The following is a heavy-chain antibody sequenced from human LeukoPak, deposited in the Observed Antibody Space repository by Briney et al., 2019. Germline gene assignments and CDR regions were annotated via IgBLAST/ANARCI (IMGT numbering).Heavy chain of an antibody. CDR1: GDSISSGGYS. V-gene: IGHV4-30-2*01. CDR2: NYHSGGT. CDR3: ARGTERASWFDP. D-gene: IGHD1-1*01. J-gene: IGHJ5*02. Sequence: SETLSLTCAVSGDSISSGGYSWSWIRQPPGKGLEWIGYNYHSGGTYYNPSLKSRVTISVDRSKNQLSLKLTSVTAADTAVYYCARGTERASWFDPWGQGTLVTVSS.